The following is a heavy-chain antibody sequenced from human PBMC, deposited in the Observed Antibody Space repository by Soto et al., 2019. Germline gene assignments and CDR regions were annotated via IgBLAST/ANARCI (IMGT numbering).Heavy chain of an antibody. J-gene: IGHJ4*02. D-gene: IGHD6-19*01. Sequence: ASVKVSCKASGYTFTSYYMHWVRQAPGQGLEWMGIINPSGGSTSYAQKFQGRVTMTRDTSTSTVYMELSSPRSEDTAVYYCARPSFIAVAGSSLDYWGQGTLVTVSS. CDR1: GYTFTSYY. CDR3: ARPSFIAVAGSSLDY. CDR2: INPSGGST. V-gene: IGHV1-46*01.